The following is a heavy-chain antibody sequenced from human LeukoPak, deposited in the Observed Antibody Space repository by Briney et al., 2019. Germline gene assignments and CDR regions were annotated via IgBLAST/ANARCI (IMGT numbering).Heavy chain of an antibody. V-gene: IGHV3-11*01. D-gene: IGHD3-22*01. Sequence: GGSLRLSCAASGFTFSDYYMSWIRQAPGKGLEWVSYISSSGSTIYYADSVKGRFTISRVNAKNSLYLQMNSLRAEDTAVYYCARDPPYYYYSSGYLDYWGQGTLVTVSS. J-gene: IGHJ4*02. CDR3: ARDPPYYYYSSGYLDY. CDR2: ISSSGSTI. CDR1: GFTFSDYY.